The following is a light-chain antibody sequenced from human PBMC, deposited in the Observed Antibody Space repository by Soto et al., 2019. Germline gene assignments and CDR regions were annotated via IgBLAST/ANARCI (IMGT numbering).Light chain of an antibody. Sequence: QSALTQPASVSGSPGQSITISCTGTSSDIGANNYVSWYQQHPGKAPKLMIYDVTNRPSGVSNRFSGSKSGNTASLTVSGRQAEDEADYYCSSYTTSSTLVGGGTKLTVL. CDR1: SSDIGANNY. V-gene: IGLV2-14*03. CDR2: DVT. J-gene: IGLJ2*01. CDR3: SSYTTSSTL.